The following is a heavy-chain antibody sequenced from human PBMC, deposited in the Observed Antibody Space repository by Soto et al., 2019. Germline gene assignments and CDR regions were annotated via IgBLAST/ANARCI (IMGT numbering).Heavy chain of an antibody. J-gene: IGHJ6*02. V-gene: IGHV1-2*02. CDR3: ARAYPSLYYYGMDV. CDR2: INPNSGGT. Sequence: ASVKVSCKASGYTFTGYYMHWVRQAPGQGLEWMGWINPNSGGTNYAQKFQGRVTMTRDTSISTDYMELSRLRSDDTAVYYCARAYPSLYYYGMDVWGQGNTVTVSS. D-gene: IGHD3-16*01. CDR1: GYTFTGYY.